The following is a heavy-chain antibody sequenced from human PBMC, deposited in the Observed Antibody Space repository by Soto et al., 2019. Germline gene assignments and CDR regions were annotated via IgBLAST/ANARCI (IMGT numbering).Heavy chain of an antibody. J-gene: IGHJ4*02. Sequence: GGSLRLSCAASGFTFSTYAMSWVRQTPGKGLEWVSTISGSGGSTYYADSVTGRFTISRDNSKNTLYLQMNTLRAEDTAVYYCARGRTVTTSPANDYWGQGTLVTVSS. V-gene: IGHV3-23*01. D-gene: IGHD4-4*01. CDR2: ISGSGGST. CDR3: ARGRTVTTSPANDY. CDR1: GFTFSTYA.